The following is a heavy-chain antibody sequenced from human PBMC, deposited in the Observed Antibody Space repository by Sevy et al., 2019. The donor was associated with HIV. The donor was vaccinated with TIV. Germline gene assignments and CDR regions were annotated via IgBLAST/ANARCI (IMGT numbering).Heavy chain of an antibody. D-gene: IGHD1-26*01. CDR3: ARGENDDEFLQY. CDR1: GFIFSNFA. V-gene: IGHV3-30*04. CDR2: TSYDGSHK. Sequence: GGSLRLSCTVSGFIFSNFAMNWVRQAPGKGLEWVAVTSYDGSHKYYADSVKGRFTVSRDNSRNILSLEMSSLTRDDTAVYYCARGENDDEFLQYWGQGTLVTVSS. J-gene: IGHJ1*01.